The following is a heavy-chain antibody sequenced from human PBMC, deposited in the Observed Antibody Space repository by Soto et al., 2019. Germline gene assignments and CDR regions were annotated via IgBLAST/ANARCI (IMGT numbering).Heavy chain of an antibody. J-gene: IGHJ4*02. CDR2: ISSSSSTI. CDR1: GFTFSSYA. V-gene: IGHV3-48*02. D-gene: IGHD1-26*01. CDR3: ARVGASPGYYFDY. Sequence: PGGSLRLSCAASGFTFSSYAMGWVRQAPGKGLEWVSAISSSSSTIYYADSVKGRFTISRDNAKNSLYLQMNSLRDEDTAVYYCARVGASPGYYFDYWGQGTLVTVSS.